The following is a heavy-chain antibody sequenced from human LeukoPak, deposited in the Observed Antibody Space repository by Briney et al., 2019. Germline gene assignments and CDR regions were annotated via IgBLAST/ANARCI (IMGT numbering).Heavy chain of an antibody. CDR3: AGQLARSHFDY. D-gene: IGHD6-13*01. V-gene: IGHV4-34*01. Sequence: SETLSLTCAVYGGSFSGYYWSWIRQPPGKGLEWIGEIHHSGRTNYNPSLKTRVTISVDTSKNQLSLKLSSVTAADTAVYCCAGQLARSHFDYWGQGTLVTVSS. J-gene: IGHJ4*02. CDR2: IHHSGRT. CDR1: GGSFSGYY.